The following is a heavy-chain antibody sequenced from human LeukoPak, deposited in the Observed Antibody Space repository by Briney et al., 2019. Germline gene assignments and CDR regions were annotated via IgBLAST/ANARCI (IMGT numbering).Heavy chain of an antibody. Sequence: SETLSLTCIVSGGSISPYYWSWIRQPPGKGLEWIGYIYYTGSTYYNPSLKSRVTISVDTSKNQFSLKLSSVTAADTAVYYCARAYYYGSGTFDIWGHGTMVTVS. CDR2: IYYTGST. J-gene: IGHJ3*02. CDR3: ARAYYYGSGTFDI. CDR1: GGSISPYY. V-gene: IGHV4-59*01. D-gene: IGHD3-10*01.